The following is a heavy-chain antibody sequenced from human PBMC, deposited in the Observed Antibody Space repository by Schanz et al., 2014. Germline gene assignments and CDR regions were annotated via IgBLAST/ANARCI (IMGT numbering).Heavy chain of an antibody. CDR3: ARIGGSVFDY. Sequence: EVQLLESGGGLVQPGGSLRLSCTASGFTFSDYWMSWVRQAPGKGPEWVANIKHDGSVKDYVDSVKGRFTNSRDNSKNSLYLQMNSLRAEDTAVYYCARIGGSVFDYWAQGTLVTVSS. D-gene: IGHD3-10*01. J-gene: IGHJ4*02. CDR2: IKHDGSVK. V-gene: IGHV3-7*05. CDR1: GFTFSDYW.